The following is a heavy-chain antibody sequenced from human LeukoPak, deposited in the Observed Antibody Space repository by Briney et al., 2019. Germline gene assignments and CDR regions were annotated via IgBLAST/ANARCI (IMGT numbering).Heavy chain of an antibody. D-gene: IGHD3-10*01. CDR1: GGSISTYY. V-gene: IGHV4-59*01. CDR2: IYYSGSA. CDR3: ARSYGSGNYFDY. J-gene: IGHJ4*02. Sequence: PSETLSLTCSVSGGSISTYYWSWIRQPPGKGLEWIVYIYYSGSAKYNPSLRSRVTISIDTSKNQFSLKLSSVTAADTAVYYCARSYGSGNYFDYWGQGTLVTVSS.